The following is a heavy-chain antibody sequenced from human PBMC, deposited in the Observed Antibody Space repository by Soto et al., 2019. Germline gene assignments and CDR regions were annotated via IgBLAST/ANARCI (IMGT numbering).Heavy chain of an antibody. D-gene: IGHD3-10*01. CDR1: GGSFSGYY. V-gene: IGHV4-34*01. CDR2: INHSGST. CDR3: ARGRGFYYGSGSSNFFDY. J-gene: IGHJ4*02. Sequence: SETLSLTCAVYGGSFSGYYWSWIRQPPGKGLEWIGEINHSGSTNYNPSLKSRVTISVDTSKNQFSLKLSSVTAADTAVYYCARGRGFYYGSGSSNFFDYWGQGTLVTVPS.